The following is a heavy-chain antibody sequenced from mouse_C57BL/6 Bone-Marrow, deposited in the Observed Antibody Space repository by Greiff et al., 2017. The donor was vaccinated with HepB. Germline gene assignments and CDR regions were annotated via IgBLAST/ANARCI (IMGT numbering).Heavy chain of an antibody. Sequence: EVQLVESGGGLVQPGGSLKLSCAASGFTFSDYYMYWVRQTPEKRLEWVAYISNGGGSTYYPDTVKGRFTISRDNAKNTLYLQMSRLKSEDTAMYYCARHYSYAMDYWGQGTSVTVSS. CDR1: GFTFSDYY. J-gene: IGHJ4*01. V-gene: IGHV5-12*01. CDR2: ISNGGGST. CDR3: ARHYSYAMDY.